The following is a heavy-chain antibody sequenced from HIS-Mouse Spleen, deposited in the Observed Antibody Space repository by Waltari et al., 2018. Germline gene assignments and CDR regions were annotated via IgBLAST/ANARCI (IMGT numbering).Heavy chain of an antibody. CDR3: AKDRGSPLYFDY. V-gene: IGHV3-30*18. D-gene: IGHD1-26*01. Sequence: QVQLVESGGGVVQPGRSVRLSCSASGFTFIRVGMPWVRQAPGKGLEWVAVISYDGSNKYYADSVKGRFTISRDNSKNTLYLQMNSLRAEDTAVYYCAKDRGSPLYFDYWGQGTLVTVSS. CDR1: GFTFIRVG. J-gene: IGHJ4*02. CDR2: ISYDGSNK.